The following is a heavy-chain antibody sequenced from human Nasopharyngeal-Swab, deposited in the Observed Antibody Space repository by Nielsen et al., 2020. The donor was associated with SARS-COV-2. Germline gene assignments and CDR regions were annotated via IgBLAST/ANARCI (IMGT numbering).Heavy chain of an antibody. V-gene: IGHV1-2*06. CDR2: INPNSGGT. J-gene: IGHJ4*02. D-gene: IGHD6-13*01. Sequence: ASVKVSCKASGYTFTAYHVHWVRQAPGQGLEWMGRINPNSGGTNYAQKFQGRVTMTRDTSISKAYMELSSLRSDDMAVYYCATDRQLVPAYWGQGTLVTVSS. CDR3: ATDRQLVPAY. CDR1: GYTFTAYH.